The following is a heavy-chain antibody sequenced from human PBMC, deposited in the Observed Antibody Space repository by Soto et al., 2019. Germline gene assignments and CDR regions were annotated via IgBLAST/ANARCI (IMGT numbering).Heavy chain of an antibody. CDR3: ARGKYSSGWYGWYFDL. Sequence: QVQLVQSGAEVKKPGSSVKVSCKASGGTFSSYAISWVRQAPGQGLEWMGGIIPIFGTANYAQKFQGRVTITADESTSTAYRELSSLRSEDTAVYYCARGKYSSGWYGWYFDLWGRGTLVTVSS. V-gene: IGHV1-69*12. J-gene: IGHJ2*01. CDR1: GGTFSSYA. CDR2: IIPIFGTA. D-gene: IGHD6-19*01.